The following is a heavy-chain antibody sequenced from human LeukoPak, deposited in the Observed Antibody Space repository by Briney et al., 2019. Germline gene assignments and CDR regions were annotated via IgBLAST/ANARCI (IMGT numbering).Heavy chain of an antibody. CDR3: AKETGYNYGYDAFDI. Sequence: GGSLRLSCAASGFTFSSYDMHWVRQAPGKGLEWVSAIDRTSDSTYYADSVKGRFTISRDNSKNTLYLQMNSLRAEDTAVYYCAKETGYNYGYDAFDIWGQGTMVSVSS. CDR1: GFTFSSYD. V-gene: IGHV3-23*01. CDR2: IDRTSDST. D-gene: IGHD5-18*01. J-gene: IGHJ3*02.